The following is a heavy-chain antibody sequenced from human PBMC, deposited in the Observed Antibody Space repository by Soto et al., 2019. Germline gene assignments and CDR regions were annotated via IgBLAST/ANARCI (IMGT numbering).Heavy chain of an antibody. D-gene: IGHD2-21*01. CDR1: GYTFTSKS. V-gene: IGHV1-18*01. Sequence: QAQLVQSGAEVKKPGASVTISCKASGYTFTSKSLIWVRQAPGHGLEWVGWISPYNGKTEYANHVQGRVTMTRDTSTSTAYMELRSLRSDDTAVYYCSRDGYGGNCCDAFDIWGQGTMVIVSS. CDR3: SRDGYGGNCCDAFDI. CDR2: ISPYNGKT. J-gene: IGHJ3*02.